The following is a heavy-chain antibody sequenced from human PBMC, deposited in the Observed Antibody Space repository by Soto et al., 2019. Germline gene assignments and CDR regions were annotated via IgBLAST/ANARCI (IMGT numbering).Heavy chain of an antibody. Sequence: QLQLQESGSGLVKPSQTLSLTCAVSGGSISSGGYSCNWIRQPPGKGLEWIGYICHSGSTYYNPSLQSRVTISVDRSKNQFSLKLSSVTAADTAVYSCARGVTTVTTFDYWGQGTLVTVSS. D-gene: IGHD4-17*01. V-gene: IGHV4-30-2*01. CDR3: ARGVTTVTTFDY. CDR2: ICHSGST. CDR1: GGSISSGGYS. J-gene: IGHJ4*02.